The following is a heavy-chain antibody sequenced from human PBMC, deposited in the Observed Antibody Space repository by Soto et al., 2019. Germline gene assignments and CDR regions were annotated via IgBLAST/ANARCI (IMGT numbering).Heavy chain of an antibody. CDR3: ARLIEVLGYCSGGSCYPDAFDI. CDR2: IYYSGST. CDR1: GGSISSSSYY. V-gene: IGHV4-39*01. D-gene: IGHD2-15*01. J-gene: IGHJ3*02. Sequence: SETLSLTCTVSGGSISSSSYYWGWIRQPPGKGLEWIGSIYYSGSTYYNPSLKSRVTISVDTSKNQFSLKLSSVTAADTAVYYCARLIEVLGYCSGGSCYPDAFDIWGQGTMVTVSS.